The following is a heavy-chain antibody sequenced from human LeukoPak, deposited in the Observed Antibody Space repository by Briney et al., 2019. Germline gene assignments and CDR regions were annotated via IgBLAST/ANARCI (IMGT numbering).Heavy chain of an antibody. D-gene: IGHD2-15*01. J-gene: IGHJ5*02. Sequence: DPGRSLRLSCAASGFTFSSYAMLWVRQAPGKGLEGVAVISYDGSNKYYADSVKGRFTISRDNSKNTLYLQIDSLRAEDTAVYYCARDKVEEGWFDPWGQGTLVTVSS. V-gene: IGHV3-30*01. CDR3: ARDKVEEGWFDP. CDR1: GFTFSSYA. CDR2: ISYDGSNK.